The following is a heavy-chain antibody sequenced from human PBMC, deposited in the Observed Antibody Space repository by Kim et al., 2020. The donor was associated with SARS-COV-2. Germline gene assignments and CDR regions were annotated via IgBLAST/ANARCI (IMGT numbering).Heavy chain of an antibody. D-gene: IGHD6-13*01. Sequence: YGDSVKGRFPISRDNSKKTLYLQMSSLRAEDTAVYYCAKSRAVALDWFDPWGQGTLVTVSS. CDR3: AKSRAVALDWFDP. V-gene: IGHV3-23*05. J-gene: IGHJ5*02.